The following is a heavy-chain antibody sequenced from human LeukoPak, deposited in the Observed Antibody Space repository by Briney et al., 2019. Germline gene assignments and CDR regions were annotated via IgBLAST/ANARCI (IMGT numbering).Heavy chain of an antibody. CDR3: ASHCSGGSCYSGWFDP. CDR1: GGTFSSYA. V-gene: IGHV1-69*01. Sequence: SVKVSCKASGGTFSSYAISWVRQAPGQGLEWMGGIIPIFGTANYAQKFQGRVTITADESTSTAYMELSSLRSEDTAVYYCASHCSGGSCYSGWFDPWGQGTLVTVSS. D-gene: IGHD2-15*01. J-gene: IGHJ5*02. CDR2: IIPIFGTA.